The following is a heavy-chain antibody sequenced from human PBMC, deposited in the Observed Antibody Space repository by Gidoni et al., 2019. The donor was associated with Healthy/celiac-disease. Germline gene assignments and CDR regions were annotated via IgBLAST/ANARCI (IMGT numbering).Heavy chain of an antibody. Sequence: QVQLQESRPGLVQPPETLSLTCTVSGGHISIYYSSWIRQPPGKGLAWIGYIYYSGRTNYNPSLKSRVTISVDTSKNQFSLKLSSVTAADTAVYYCATTYYYDSSGYYPYYYYGMDVWGQGTTVTVSS. J-gene: IGHJ6*02. D-gene: IGHD3-22*01. V-gene: IGHV4-59*01. CDR3: ATTYYYDSSGYYPYYYYGMDV. CDR1: GGHISIYY. CDR2: IYYSGRT.